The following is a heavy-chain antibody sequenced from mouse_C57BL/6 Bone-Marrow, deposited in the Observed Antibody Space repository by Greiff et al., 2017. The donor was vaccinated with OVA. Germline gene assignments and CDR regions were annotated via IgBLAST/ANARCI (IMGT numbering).Heavy chain of an antibody. Sequence: QVQLQQSGPELVKPGASVKISCKASGYAFSSSWMNWVKQKPGKGLEWIGRIYPGDGDTNYNGKFKGKATLTADKSSSTAYMQLSSLTSEDSAVYFCARGRHYWGQGTSVTVSS. CDR3: ARGRHY. J-gene: IGHJ4*01. V-gene: IGHV1-82*01. CDR2: IYPGDGDT. CDR1: GYAFSSSW.